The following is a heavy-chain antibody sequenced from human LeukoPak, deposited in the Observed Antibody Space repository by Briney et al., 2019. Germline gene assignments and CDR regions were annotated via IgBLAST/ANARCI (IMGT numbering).Heavy chain of an antibody. D-gene: IGHD3-22*01. CDR2: ISGSGGST. CDR3: AKGDAYYYDSSGYYVF. J-gene: IGHJ4*02. Sequence: GGSLRLSCAASGFTFSSYAMSWVRQAPGKGLEWVSAISGSGGSTYYADSVKGRFTISRDKSKNTLYLQMNSLRAEDTAVYYCAKGDAYYYDSSGYYVFWGQGTLVTVSS. V-gene: IGHV3-23*01. CDR1: GFTFSSYA.